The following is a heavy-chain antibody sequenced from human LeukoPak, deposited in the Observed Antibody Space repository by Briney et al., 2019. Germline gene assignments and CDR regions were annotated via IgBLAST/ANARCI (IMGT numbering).Heavy chain of an antibody. V-gene: IGHV3-21*04. CDR3: ARGPATIFGVAGDY. D-gene: IGHD3-3*01. CDR2: ISSSSSSYI. CDR1: GFTFSSYS. Sequence: GGSLRLSCAASGFTFSSYSMNWVRQAPGKGLEWVSSISSSSSSYIYYADSVKGRFTISRDNAKNSLYLQMNSLRAEDTAVYYCARGPATIFGVAGDYWGQGTLVTVSS. J-gene: IGHJ4*02.